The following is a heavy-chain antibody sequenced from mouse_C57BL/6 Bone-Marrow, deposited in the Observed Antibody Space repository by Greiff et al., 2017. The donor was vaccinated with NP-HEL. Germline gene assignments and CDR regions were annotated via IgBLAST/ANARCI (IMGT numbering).Heavy chain of an antibody. V-gene: IGHV1-80*01. D-gene: IGHD2-3*01. CDR3: ATGKDGYYAMDY. CDR1: GYAFSSYW. CDR2: IYPGDGDT. Sequence: QVHVKQSGAELVKPGASVKISCKASGYAFSSYWMNWVKQRPGKGLEWIGQIYPGDGDTTYNGKFKGKATLTADKSSSTAYMQLSSLTSEDSAFYFCATGKDGYYAMDYWGQGTSVTVSS. J-gene: IGHJ4*01.